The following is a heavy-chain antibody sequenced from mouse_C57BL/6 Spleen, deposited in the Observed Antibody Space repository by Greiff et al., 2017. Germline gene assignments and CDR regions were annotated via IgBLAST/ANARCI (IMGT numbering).Heavy chain of an antibody. J-gene: IGHJ2*01. CDR3: ARTITTGKYYFDY. D-gene: IGHD2-4*01. CDR1: GFTFSDYG. CDR2: ISSGSSTI. V-gene: IGHV5-17*01. Sequence: DVKLVESGGGLVKPGGSLKLSCAASGFTFSDYGMHWVRQAPEKGLEWVAYISSGSSTIYYADTVKGRFTISRDNAKNTLFLQMTSLRSEDTAMYYCARTITTGKYYFDYWGQGTTLTVSS.